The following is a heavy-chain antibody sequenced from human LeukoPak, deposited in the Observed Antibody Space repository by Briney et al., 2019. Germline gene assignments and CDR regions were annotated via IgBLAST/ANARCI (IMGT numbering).Heavy chain of an antibody. CDR2: INPNSGGT. CDR1: GYTFTGYY. J-gene: IGHJ6*02. V-gene: IGHV1-2*04. D-gene: IGHD1-26*01. CDR3: ARDQFIVGATKDYGMDV. Sequence: ASVKVSCKASGYTFTGYYMHWVRQAPGQGLEWMGWINPNSGGTNYAQKFQGWVTMTRDTSISTAYMELSRLRSDDTAVYYCARDQFIVGATKDYGMDVWGQGTTVTVSS.